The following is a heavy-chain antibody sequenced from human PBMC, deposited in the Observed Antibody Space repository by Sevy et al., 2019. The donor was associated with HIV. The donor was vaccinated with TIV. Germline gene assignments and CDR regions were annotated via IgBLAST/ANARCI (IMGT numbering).Heavy chain of an antibody. D-gene: IGHD1-26*01. V-gene: IGHV3-23*01. CDR2: ISGNGAST. J-gene: IGHJ4*02. CDR3: AKGAIVGATRRYYFDY. CDR1: GLTFSIYA. Sequence: GGSLRISCADSGLTFSIYAMSWVRQAPGKGLEWVSGISGNGASTYYADSVKGRFTISRDNSKNTLYLQMNSLRAEDTAVYYCAKGAIVGATRRYYFDYWGQGTLVTVSS.